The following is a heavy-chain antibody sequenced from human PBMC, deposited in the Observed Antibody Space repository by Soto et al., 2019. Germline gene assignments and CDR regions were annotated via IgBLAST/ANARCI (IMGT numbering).Heavy chain of an antibody. CDR3: ARRGYSYGFDYYYGMDV. V-gene: IGHV5-51*01. J-gene: IGHJ6*02. Sequence: PGESLKISCKVSGYSFTSYCIGLVRQMPGKGLEWMGIIYPGDSDTRYSPSFQGQVTISADKSISTAYLQWSSLKASDTAMYYCARRGYSYGFDYYYGMDVWGQGTTVTVSS. D-gene: IGHD5-18*01. CDR2: IYPGDSDT. CDR1: GYSFTSYC.